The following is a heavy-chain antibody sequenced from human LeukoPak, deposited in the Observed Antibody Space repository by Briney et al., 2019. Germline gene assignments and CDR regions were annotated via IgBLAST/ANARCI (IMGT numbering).Heavy chain of an antibody. Sequence: PSETLSLTCTVSGGSISSGSYYWSWIRQPAGKGLEWIGRIYTSGSTNYNPSLKSRVTISVDTSKNQFSLKLSSVTAADTAVYYCARDKNARYSSGGHYYYYYYMDVWGKGTTVTISS. CDR3: ARDKNARYSSGGHYYYYYYMDV. D-gene: IGHD6-19*01. CDR1: GGSISSGSYY. J-gene: IGHJ6*03. V-gene: IGHV4-61*02. CDR2: IYTSGST.